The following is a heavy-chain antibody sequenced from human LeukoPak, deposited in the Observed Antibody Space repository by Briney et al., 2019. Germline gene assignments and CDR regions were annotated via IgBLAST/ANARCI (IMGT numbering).Heavy chain of an antibody. Sequence: HPGGSLRLSCAASGFTFSSYWMSWVRQAPGKGLEWVANIKQDGSEKYYVDSVKGRFTISRDNAKNSLYLQMNSLRAEDTAVYYCAREEGGNWGHNWFDPWGQGTLVTVSS. CDR2: IKQDGSEK. D-gene: IGHD7-27*01. J-gene: IGHJ5*02. V-gene: IGHV3-7*01. CDR1: GFTFSSYW. CDR3: AREEGGNWGHNWFDP.